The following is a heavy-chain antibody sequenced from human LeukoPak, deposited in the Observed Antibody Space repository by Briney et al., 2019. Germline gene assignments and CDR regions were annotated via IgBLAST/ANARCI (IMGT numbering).Heavy chain of an antibody. D-gene: IGHD3-10*01. CDR3: ARDQVVRGVIINQGGFDY. Sequence: GGSLRLSCAASGFTFSDYYMSWIRQAPGKGLEWVSYITNSGSTRYYADSVKGRFTISRDNAKNSLYLQMNSLRAEDTAVYYCARDQVVRGVIINQGGFDYWGQGALVTVSS. V-gene: IGHV3-11*04. CDR2: ITNSGSTR. J-gene: IGHJ4*02. CDR1: GFTFSDYY.